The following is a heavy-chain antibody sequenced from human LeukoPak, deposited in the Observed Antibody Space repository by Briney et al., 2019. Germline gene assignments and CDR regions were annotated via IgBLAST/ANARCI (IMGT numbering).Heavy chain of an antibody. CDR1: GFTFSSYA. J-gene: IGHJ5*02. CDR2: ISGSGGST. D-gene: IGHD5-12*01. CDR3: AKDPGYSGYADWFDP. V-gene: IGHV3-23*01. Sequence: GGSLRLSCAASGFTFSSYAMSWVRQAPGKGLEWVSAISGSGGSTYYADSVKGRFTISRDNSKNTLYLQMNGLRAEDTAVYYCAKDPGYSGYADWFDPWGQGTLVTVSS.